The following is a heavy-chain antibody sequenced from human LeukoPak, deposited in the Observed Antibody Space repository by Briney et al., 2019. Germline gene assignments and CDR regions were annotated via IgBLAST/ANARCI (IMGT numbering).Heavy chain of an antibody. D-gene: IGHD2-15*01. Sequence: SETLSLTCAVYGGSFSGYYWSWIRQPPGKGLEWIGEINHSGSTNYNPSLKSRVTISVDTSKNQFSLKLSSVTAADTAVYYCARLPVYCIGGSCYYFDYWGQGTLVTVSS. J-gene: IGHJ4*02. CDR2: INHSGST. CDR3: ARLPVYCIGGSCYYFDY. V-gene: IGHV4-34*01. CDR1: GGSFSGYY.